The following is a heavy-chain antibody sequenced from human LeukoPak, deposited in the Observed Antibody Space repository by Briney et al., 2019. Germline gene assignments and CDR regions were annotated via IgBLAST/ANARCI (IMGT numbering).Heavy chain of an antibody. V-gene: IGHV4-38-2*01. CDR1: GYSIISGYY. CDR3: ARHDNVLPWFGELSSLSWFDP. CDR2: IYHSGST. J-gene: IGHJ5*02. D-gene: IGHD3-10*01. Sequence: PSETLSLTCAVSGYSIISGYYWGWIRQPPGKGLEWIGSIYHSGSTYYNPSLKSRVTISVDTSKNQFSLKLSSVTAADTAVYYCARHDNVLPWFGELSSLSWFDPWGQGTLVTVSS.